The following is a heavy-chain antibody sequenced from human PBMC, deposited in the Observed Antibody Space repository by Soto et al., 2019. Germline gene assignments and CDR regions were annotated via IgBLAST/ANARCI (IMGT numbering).Heavy chain of an antibody. V-gene: IGHV4-38-2*02. Sequence: SETLSLTCSVSGYSISSGYYWGWIRQPPGKGLEWIGSIYHSGSTYYNPSLKSQVTISVDTSKNQFSLKLSSVTAADTAVYYCARDFGSGDTNWFDPWGQGTLVTVSS. D-gene: IGHD3-10*01. J-gene: IGHJ5*02. CDR3: ARDFGSGDTNWFDP. CDR2: IYHSGST. CDR1: GYSISSGYY.